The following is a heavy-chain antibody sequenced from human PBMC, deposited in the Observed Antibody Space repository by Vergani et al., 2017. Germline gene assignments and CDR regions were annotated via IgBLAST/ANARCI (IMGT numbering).Heavy chain of an antibody. J-gene: IGHJ6*02. V-gene: IGHV1-2*02. CDR2: INPNSGGT. CDR3: ARDGQQPGSGEGMDV. D-gene: IGHD3-10*01. Sequence: QVQLVQSGAEVKKPGASVKVSCKASGYTFTGYYMHWVRQAPGQGLEWMGWINPNSGGTNYAQKFQGRVTMTRDTSKNQFSLKLSSVTAADTAVYYCARDGQQPGSGEGMDVWGQGTTVTVSS. CDR1: GYTFTGYY.